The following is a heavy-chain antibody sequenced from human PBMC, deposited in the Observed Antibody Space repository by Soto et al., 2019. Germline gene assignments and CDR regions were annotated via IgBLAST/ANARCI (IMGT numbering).Heavy chain of an antibody. D-gene: IGHD5-18*01. V-gene: IGHV1-18*01. CDR2: INTYNGNT. J-gene: IGHJ4*02. Sequence: QVQLVQSGGEVRKPGASVKVSCKASGYTFRNYGINWVPQAPGQGLEWMAWINTYNGNTDYAQKFQDRVTLPKDTSTATAYMALRSLRSEDTAVYYCAKSPRNEVETDWGQGILVIVSS. CDR3: AKSPRNEVETD. CDR1: GYTFRNYG.